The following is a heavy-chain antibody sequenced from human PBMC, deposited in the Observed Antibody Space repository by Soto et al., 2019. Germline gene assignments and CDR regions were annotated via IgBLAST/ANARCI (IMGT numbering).Heavy chain of an antibody. CDR3: ASRDSSGQPRYYYYYGMDV. CDR2: MNPNSGNT. J-gene: IGHJ6*02. D-gene: IGHD6-19*01. Sequence: ASVKVSCKASGYTFTSYDINWVRQATGQGLEWMGWMNPNSGNTGYAQKFQGRVTMTRNTSISTAYMELSSLRSEDTAVYYCASRDSSGQPRYYYYYGMDVWGQGTTVTVSS. V-gene: IGHV1-8*01. CDR1: GYTFTSYD.